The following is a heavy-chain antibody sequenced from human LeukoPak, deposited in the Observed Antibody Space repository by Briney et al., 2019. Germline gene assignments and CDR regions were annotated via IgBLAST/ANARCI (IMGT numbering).Heavy chain of an antibody. V-gene: IGHV4-30-2*01. CDR3: AREGNSSGWYYFDY. J-gene: IGHJ4*02. Sequence: PSETLSLTCAVSGGSISSGGYSWSWIRQPPGKGLEWIGYIYHSGSTYYNPSLKSRVTISVDRSKNQFSLKLSSVTAADTAVYYCAREGNSSGWYYFDYWGQGTLVTVS. D-gene: IGHD6-19*01. CDR2: IYHSGST. CDR1: GGSISSGGYS.